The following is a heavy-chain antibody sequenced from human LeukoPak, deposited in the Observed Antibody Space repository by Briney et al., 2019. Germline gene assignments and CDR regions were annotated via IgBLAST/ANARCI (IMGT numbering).Heavy chain of an antibody. CDR1: GFTFSSYA. J-gene: IGHJ4*02. CDR2: ISYDGSNK. Sequence: GGSLRLSCAASGFTFSSYAMHWVRQAPGKGLEWVAVISYDGSNKYYADSVKGRFTISRDNSKNTLYLQMNSLRAEHTAVYYCARGAKLIFDYWGQGTLVIVSS. D-gene: IGHD3-16*01. V-gene: IGHV3-30*04. CDR3: ARGAKLIFDY.